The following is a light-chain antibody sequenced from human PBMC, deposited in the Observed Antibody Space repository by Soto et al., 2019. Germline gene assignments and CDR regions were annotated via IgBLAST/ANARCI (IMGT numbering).Light chain of an antibody. CDR1: RSAVGAYNY. CDR2: DVS. Sequence: QSVLTPPASVSGSPWQSVFLSCTGTRSAVGAYNYVSWYQQHPGKAPKLMIYDVSSRPSGVSNRFSGSKSGNTASLTISGLQAEDEADYYCSSYTYSSTLVFGGGTKVTVL. CDR3: SSYTYSSTLV. J-gene: IGLJ3*02. V-gene: IGLV2-14*03.